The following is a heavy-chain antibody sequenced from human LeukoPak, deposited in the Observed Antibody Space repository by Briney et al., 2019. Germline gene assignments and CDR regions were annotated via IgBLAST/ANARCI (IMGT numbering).Heavy chain of an antibody. CDR3: ARQGLWFGDYNYYMDV. V-gene: IGHV1-69*13. CDR1: GGTFSSYA. Sequence: SVKVSCKASGGTFSSYAISWVRQAPGQGLEWMGGIIPIFGTANYAQKFQGRVTITADESTSTAYMELSSLRSEDTAVYYCARQGLWFGDYNYYMDVWGKGTTVTVSS. CDR2: IIPIFGTA. D-gene: IGHD3-10*01. J-gene: IGHJ6*03.